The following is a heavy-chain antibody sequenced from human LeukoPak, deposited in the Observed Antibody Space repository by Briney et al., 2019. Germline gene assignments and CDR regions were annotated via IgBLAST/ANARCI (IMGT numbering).Heavy chain of an antibody. D-gene: IGHD3-22*01. V-gene: IGHV3-30*04. CDR2: ISYDGSNK. Sequence: GGSLRLSCAASGFTFSGYAMHWVRQAPGKGLEWVAVISYDGSNKYYADSVKGRFTISRDNSKNTLYLQMNSLRAEDTAVYYCARDLPYYDSSGYYPGFDYWGQGTLVTVSS. CDR3: ARDLPYYDSSGYYPGFDY. CDR1: GFTFSGYA. J-gene: IGHJ4*02.